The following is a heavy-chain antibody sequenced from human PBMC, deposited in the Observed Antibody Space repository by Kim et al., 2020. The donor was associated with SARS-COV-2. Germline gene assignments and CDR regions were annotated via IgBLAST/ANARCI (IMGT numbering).Heavy chain of an antibody. V-gene: IGHV1-18*01. J-gene: IGHJ4*02. CDR3: ARRGLWFGELFHLDY. Sequence: ASVKVSCKASGYTFTSYGISWVRQAPGQGLEWMGWISAYNGNTNYAQKLQGRVTMTTDTSTSTAYMELRSLRSDDTAVYYCARRGLWFGELFHLDYWGQGTLVTVSS. CDR2: ISAYNGNT. D-gene: IGHD3-10*01. CDR1: GYTFTSYG.